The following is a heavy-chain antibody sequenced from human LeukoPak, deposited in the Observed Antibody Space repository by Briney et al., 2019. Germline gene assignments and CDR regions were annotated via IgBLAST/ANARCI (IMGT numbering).Heavy chain of an antibody. D-gene: IGHD5-12*01. CDR3: ARDFYLYTGYGMSFDY. CDR1: GYTFTDYG. CDR2: ISAYNGDT. Sequence: WASVKVSCKASGYTFTDYGISWVRQAPGQGLEWMGWISAYNGDTYYTQKLQGRVTMTTDTSTSTAYMELRSLRSDDTALYYCARDFYLYTGYGMSFDYWGQGTLVTVSS. V-gene: IGHV1-18*01. J-gene: IGHJ4*02.